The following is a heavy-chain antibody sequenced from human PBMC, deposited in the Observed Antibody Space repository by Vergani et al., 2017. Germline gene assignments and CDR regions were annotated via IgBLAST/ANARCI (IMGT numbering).Heavy chain of an antibody. CDR3: ASSFVKSRSP. Sequence: QVQLVESGGGVVQPGRSLRLSCAASGFTFSSYAMHWVRQAPGKGLERVAVISYDGSNKYYADSVKGRFTISRDNSKNTLYLQMNSLRAEDTAVYYCASSFVKSRSPWGQGTLVTVSS. V-gene: IGHV3-30-3*01. CDR2: ISYDGSNK. CDR1: GFTFSSYA. J-gene: IGHJ5*02. D-gene: IGHD3-16*02.